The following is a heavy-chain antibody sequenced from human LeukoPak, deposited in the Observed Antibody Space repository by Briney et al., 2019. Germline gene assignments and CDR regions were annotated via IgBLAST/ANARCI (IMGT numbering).Heavy chain of an antibody. Sequence: PSETLSLTCAVSGGSIRSSNWWSWVRQPPGKGLEWIGEIYHSGSTNYNPSLKSRVTISVDKSKNQFFLKLSSVTAADTAVYYCAKAELLWFGETETDAFDIWGRGTMITVSS. CDR1: GGSIRSSNW. CDR2: IYHSGST. CDR3: AKAELLWFGETETDAFDI. V-gene: IGHV4-4*02. D-gene: IGHD3-10*01. J-gene: IGHJ3*02.